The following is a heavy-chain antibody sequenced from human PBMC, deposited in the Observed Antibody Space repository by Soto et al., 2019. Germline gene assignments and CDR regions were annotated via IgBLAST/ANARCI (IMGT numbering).Heavy chain of an antibody. Sequence: GGPLRLACAASGVLFKMYWMHLVRQRPGKGLVWISRIYNDGTYSDYADSVRGRFTISRDNANDTLYLQMNNLRAEDSGLYYCTRGPRPISTGTGAYWGQGTQVTVSS. CDR1: GVLFKMYW. J-gene: IGHJ4*02. D-gene: IGHD3-10*01. CDR2: IYNDGTYS. CDR3: TRGPRPISTGTGAY. V-gene: IGHV3-74*01.